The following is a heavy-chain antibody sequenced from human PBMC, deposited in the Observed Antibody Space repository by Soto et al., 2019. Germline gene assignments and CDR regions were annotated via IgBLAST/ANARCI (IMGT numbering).Heavy chain of an antibody. D-gene: IGHD5-18*01. CDR1: GCSITTYH. CDR2: IYYNGNT. J-gene: IGHJ4*02. Sequence: PPEPLSLTSIVSGCSITTYHWNWIRQPPGKGLEWIAYIYYNGNTDSNPSLEGRVTISLDTPKNQLSLELSSVTAADTAVYYCARGYHRYSYANFDYWGQG. V-gene: IGHV4-59*01. CDR3: ARGYHRYSYANFDY.